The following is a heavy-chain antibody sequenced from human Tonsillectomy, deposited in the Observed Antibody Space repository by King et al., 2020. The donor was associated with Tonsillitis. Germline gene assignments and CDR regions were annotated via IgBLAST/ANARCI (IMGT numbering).Heavy chain of an antibody. CDR2: INPNNGAT. V-gene: IGHV1-2*02. CDR3: ARDRGTYYDF. J-gene: IGHJ4*02. CDR1: GYTFTGYY. Sequence: VQLVESGAEVNNPGASVKVSCKASGYTFTGYYIHWVRQAPGQGLEWMGWINPNNGATKYAEQFQGRVTMTRDTSITTGYLELSSLRSDDTAVYYCARDRGTYYDFLGQGTLVTVSS.